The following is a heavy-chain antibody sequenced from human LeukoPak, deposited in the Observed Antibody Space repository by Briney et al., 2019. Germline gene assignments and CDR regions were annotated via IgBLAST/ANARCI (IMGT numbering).Heavy chain of an antibody. J-gene: IGHJ4*02. D-gene: IGHD4-17*01. Sequence: VASVKVSCKASGGTFSSYAISWVRQAPGQGLEWMGWTSAYNGNTNYAQKLQGRVTMATDTSTSTAYMELRSLRSDDTAVYYCARMSASTDDYGDFNFDYWGQGTLVTVSS. CDR2: TSAYNGNT. CDR3: ARMSASTDDYGDFNFDY. V-gene: IGHV1-18*01. CDR1: GGTFSSYA.